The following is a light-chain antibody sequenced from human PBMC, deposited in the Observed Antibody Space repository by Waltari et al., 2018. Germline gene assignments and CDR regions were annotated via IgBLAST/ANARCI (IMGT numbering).Light chain of an antibody. CDR2: EGD. J-gene: IGLJ2*01. CDR3: CSYAGGTTFL. Sequence: QSALTQPASVSGSLGQSITISCTGSGSEIDIYNLVSWYQQYPGKAPKLIIYEGDGRPSGFSDRFSGSKSGNTASLTISGLQADDEAEYHCCSYAGGTTFLFGGGTKVTVL. V-gene: IGLV2-23*03. CDR1: GSEIDIYNL.